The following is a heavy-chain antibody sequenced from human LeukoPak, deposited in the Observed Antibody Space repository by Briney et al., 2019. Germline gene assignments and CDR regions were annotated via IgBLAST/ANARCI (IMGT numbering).Heavy chain of an antibody. CDR2: INPSIGST. D-gene: IGHD4-17*01. CDR3: ARDTDYGDYYYGMDV. V-gene: IGHV1-46*01. Sequence: ASVKVSCKASGYTFTSYYMHWVRQAPGQGLEWMGIINPSIGSTSYAQQFQGRVTMTRDTSTSTVYMELSSLRSEDTAVFYCARDTDYGDYYYGMDVWGQGTTVTVSS. J-gene: IGHJ6*02. CDR1: GYTFTSYY.